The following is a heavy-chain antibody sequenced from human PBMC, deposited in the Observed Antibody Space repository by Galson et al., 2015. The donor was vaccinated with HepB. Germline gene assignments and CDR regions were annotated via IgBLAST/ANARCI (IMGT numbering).Heavy chain of an antibody. CDR3: AKPLSRVPYAFDI. CDR1: GLIFDDYT. J-gene: IGHJ3*02. CDR2: ISWGGGST. V-gene: IGHV3-43*01. Sequence: LRLSRAACGLIFDDYTMHWVAQAPGKGVGWVSLISWGGGSTYYADSVKGRFTIYRDNSKNSLYLQMNSLRTEDTALYYCAKPLSRVPYAFDIWGQGTMVTVSS.